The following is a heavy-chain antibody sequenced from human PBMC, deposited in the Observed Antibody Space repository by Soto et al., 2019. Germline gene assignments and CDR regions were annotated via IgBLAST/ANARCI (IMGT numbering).Heavy chain of an antibody. CDR2: SRDKAQGYST. CDR1: GFTLSDHY. D-gene: IGHD3-10*01. Sequence: EVQLVESGGGLVQPGGSLRLSCAGSGFTLSDHYIDWVRQAPGKGLEWVGRSRDKAQGYSTAYAASVKGRFTTSRDESKNSVYLQMNSLKTEDTAVYYCTRGEDNYGRPLMDVWGQGTTVTVSS. J-gene: IGHJ6*02. CDR3: TRGEDNYGRPLMDV. V-gene: IGHV3-72*01.